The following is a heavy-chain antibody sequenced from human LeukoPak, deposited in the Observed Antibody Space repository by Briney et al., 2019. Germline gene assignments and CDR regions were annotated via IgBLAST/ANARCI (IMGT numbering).Heavy chain of an antibody. CDR1: GGSISSGGYY. Sequence: SQTLSLTCTVSGGSISSGGYYWSWIRQHPGKGLEWIGYIYYSGSTYYNASPKSRVTISVDTSKNQFSLKLTSVTAADTAVYYCARTHYDFWSGPVNAFDTWGQGTMVTVSS. CDR2: IYYSGST. J-gene: IGHJ3*02. V-gene: IGHV4-31*03. D-gene: IGHD3-3*01. CDR3: ARTHYDFWSGPVNAFDT.